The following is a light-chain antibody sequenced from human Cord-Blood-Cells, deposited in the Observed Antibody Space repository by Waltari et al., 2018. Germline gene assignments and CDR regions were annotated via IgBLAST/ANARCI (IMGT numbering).Light chain of an antibody. V-gene: IGLV2-14*01. J-gene: IGLJ3*02. CDR1: SSDVGGLNY. CDR2: DVS. Sequence: QSALTQPASVSGSPGQSITISCTGTSSDVGGLNYVSWYQQHPGKAPKRMIYDVSNRPSGVSNRFSGSKSGNTASLTISGLQAEDEADYYCSSYTSSSSWVFGGGTKLTVL. CDR3: SSYTSSSSWV.